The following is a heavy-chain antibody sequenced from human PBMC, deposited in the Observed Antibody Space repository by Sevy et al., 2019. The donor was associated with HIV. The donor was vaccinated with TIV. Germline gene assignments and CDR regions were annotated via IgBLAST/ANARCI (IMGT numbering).Heavy chain of an antibody. J-gene: IGHJ4*02. CDR2: LSLGCGEI. CDR1: GFTFSKYS. Sequence: GGSLRLSCAASGFTFSKYSMSWVRQPPGKGLGWVSTLSLGCGEINYADSVKGRFTISRDNSKSSVYLQMNNLGPEDTAVYYCAREGCTKPHDYWGQGTLVTVSS. CDR3: AREGCTKPHDY. V-gene: IGHV3-23*01. D-gene: IGHD2-8*01.